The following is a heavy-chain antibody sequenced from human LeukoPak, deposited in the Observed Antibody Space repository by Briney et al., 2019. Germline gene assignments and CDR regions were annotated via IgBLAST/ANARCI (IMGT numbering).Heavy chain of an antibody. Sequence: PSETLSLTCTVSGGSISSSSYYWGWIRQPPGKGLEGIGSIYYSGSTYYNPSLKSRVTISVDTSKNQFSLKLSSVTAADTAVYYCARMYSSSWYYFDYWGQGTLVTVSS. V-gene: IGHV4-39*07. CDR1: GGSISSSSYY. D-gene: IGHD6-13*01. CDR2: IYYSGST. CDR3: ARMYSSSWYYFDY. J-gene: IGHJ4*02.